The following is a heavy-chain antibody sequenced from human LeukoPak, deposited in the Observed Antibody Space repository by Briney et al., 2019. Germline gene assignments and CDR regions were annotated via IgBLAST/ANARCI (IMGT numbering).Heavy chain of an antibody. D-gene: IGHD5-18*01. CDR3: ARHRGYNYGPIDF. Sequence: PSETLSLTCTVSGGSISSNGYYWGWIRQPPGKGLEGIGDMYYSGSTYYNPSLKSRVTISVDTSKNQFSLKLSSVTAADTAVYYCARHRGYNYGPIDFWGQGTLVTVSS. CDR2: MYYSGST. CDR1: GGSISSNGYY. V-gene: IGHV4-39*01. J-gene: IGHJ4*02.